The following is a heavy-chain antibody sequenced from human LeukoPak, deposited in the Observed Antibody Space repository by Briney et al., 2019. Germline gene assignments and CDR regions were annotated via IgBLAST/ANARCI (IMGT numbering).Heavy chain of an antibody. Sequence: SETLSLTCTVSGDSINSYYWTWIRQAPGKGLGWIGYIYYTGSTNYSPSLKSRVSISIDPSKNQFSLKLTSVTAADTAVYYCARDPTYWGQGILVTVSS. CDR3: ARDPTY. V-gene: IGHV4-59*01. CDR1: GDSINSYY. J-gene: IGHJ4*02. CDR2: IYYTGST.